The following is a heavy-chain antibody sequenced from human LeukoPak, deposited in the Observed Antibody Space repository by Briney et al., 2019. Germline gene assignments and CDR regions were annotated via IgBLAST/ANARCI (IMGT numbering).Heavy chain of an antibody. CDR1: GFTFSSYG. D-gene: IGHD4-17*01. V-gene: IGHV3-30*18. CDR3: AKWTGVTTNYYYGMDV. Sequence: GGSLRLSCAASGFTFSSYGMHWVRQAPGKGLEWVAVISYDGSNKYYADSVKGRFTISRDNSKNTLYLQMNSLRAEDTAVYYCAKWTGVTTNYYYGMDVWGKGTTVTVSS. J-gene: IGHJ6*04. CDR2: ISYDGSNK.